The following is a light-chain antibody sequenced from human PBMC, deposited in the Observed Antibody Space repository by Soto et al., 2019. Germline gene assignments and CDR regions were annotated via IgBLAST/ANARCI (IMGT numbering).Light chain of an antibody. Sequence: QSVLTQSASVSGSPGQSITISCTGTSSDVGGYEYVLWYQQHPGKAPKLMIYDVSNRPSGVSNRFSGSKSGNTASLTISGLQAEDEADYYCSSYTSNSPLYVFGTGTKVTVL. J-gene: IGLJ1*01. V-gene: IGLV2-14*01. CDR2: DVS. CDR1: SSDVGGYEY. CDR3: SSYTSNSPLYV.